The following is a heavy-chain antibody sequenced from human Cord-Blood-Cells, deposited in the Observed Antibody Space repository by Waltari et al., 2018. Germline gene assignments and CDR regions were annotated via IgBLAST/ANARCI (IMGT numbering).Heavy chain of an antibody. D-gene: IGHD3-10*01. V-gene: IGHV3-30*04. Sequence: VQLVESGGGGVQPGRSLRLSCAASGFTFRSYAMHWVRQAPGKGREGVAVIHYDGRNKHYEDSVKGRFTISGDNSKNTLYLQLNSLRAEDTAVYYCVRGGYGSGFTFEYCQHWGQGTLVTVSS. CDR1: GFTFRSYA. CDR3: VRGGYGSGFTFEYCQH. J-gene: IGHJ1*01. CDR2: IHYDGRNK.